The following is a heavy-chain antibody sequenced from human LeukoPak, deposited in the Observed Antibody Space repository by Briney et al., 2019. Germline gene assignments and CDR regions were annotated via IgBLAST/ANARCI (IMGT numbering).Heavy chain of an antibody. Sequence: GGSLRLSCAASGFSYITYAMSWVRRAPGKGLEGVAAITASGSITYHADSVKGRFAVSRDNPKKTMYLQMDSLRVADTAVYYCAKGTGSHYFYYYMDVWGKGTTVSVS. V-gene: IGHV3-23*01. CDR2: ITASGSIT. J-gene: IGHJ6*03. CDR1: GFSYITYA. D-gene: IGHD6-19*01. CDR3: AKGTGSHYFYYYMDV.